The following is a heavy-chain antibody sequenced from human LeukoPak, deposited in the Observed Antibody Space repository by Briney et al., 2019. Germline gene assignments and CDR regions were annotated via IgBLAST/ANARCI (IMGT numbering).Heavy chain of an antibody. CDR1: GGSISSSSYY. J-gene: IGHJ4*02. Sequence: SETLSLTFTVSGGSISSSSYYWGWIRQPPGKGLEWIGSIYYSGSTYYNPSLKSRVTISVDTSKNQFSLKLSSVTAADTAVNYCARYIQLWPYFDYWGQGTLVTVSS. CDR3: ARYIQLWPYFDY. CDR2: IYYSGST. V-gene: IGHV4-39*07. D-gene: IGHD5-18*01.